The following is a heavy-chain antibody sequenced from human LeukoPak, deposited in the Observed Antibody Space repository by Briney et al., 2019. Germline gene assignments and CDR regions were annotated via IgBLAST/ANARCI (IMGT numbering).Heavy chain of an antibody. D-gene: IGHD5-24*01. CDR1: GGSFSGYY. J-gene: IGHJ4*02. V-gene: IGHV4-34*01. CDR2: INHSGST. Sequence: PSETLSLTCAVYGGSFSGYYWSWIRQPPGKGLEWIGEINHSGSTNYNPSLKSRVTISVDTSKNQFSLKLSSVTAADTAVYYCARMGRWLLLLTHAGGNYFDYWGQGTLVTVSS. CDR3: ARMGRWLLLLTHAGGNYFDY.